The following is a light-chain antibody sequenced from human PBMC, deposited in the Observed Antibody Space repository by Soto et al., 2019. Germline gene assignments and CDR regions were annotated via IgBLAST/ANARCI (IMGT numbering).Light chain of an antibody. CDR1: SSNIGSHT. CDR2: GDD. Sequence: QAVLTQPPSTSGTPGQRVAISCSGTSSNIGSHTVNWYQQLPGTAPKLLIYGDDQRPSEIPDRFSGSKSGTSASLAISGLHSEDGFDYYCASWDDRLNGPVFGGGTKVTVL. J-gene: IGLJ3*02. V-gene: IGLV1-44*01. CDR3: ASWDDRLNGPV.